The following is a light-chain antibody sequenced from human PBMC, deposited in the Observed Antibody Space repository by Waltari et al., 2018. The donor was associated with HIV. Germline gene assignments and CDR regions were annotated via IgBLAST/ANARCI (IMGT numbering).Light chain of an antibody. CDR1: SSDVGCYNY. CDR3: SSYTSSTILA. J-gene: IGLJ2*01. Sequence: QSALTQPASVSGSPGQSITISCTGTSSDVGCYNYVSWYQQHPGKAPKLMIYEVSNRPSGVSDRFSGSKSGNTASLTISGLQAADEGDYYCSSYTSSTILAFGEGTKLTVL. CDR2: EVS. V-gene: IGLV2-14*01.